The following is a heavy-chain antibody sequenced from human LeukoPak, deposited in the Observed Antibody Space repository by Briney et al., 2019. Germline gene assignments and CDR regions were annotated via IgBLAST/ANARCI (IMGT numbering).Heavy chain of an antibody. CDR3: ARASVGAATFDY. D-gene: IGHD1-26*01. CDR1: GYTFTSYY. Sequence: ASVKVSCKASGYTFTSYYMHWVRQAPGQGLEWMGIINPSGGSTSYAQKFQGRVTMTRDMPTSTVYMELSSLRSEDTAVYYCARASVGAATFDYWGQGTLVTVSS. V-gene: IGHV1-46*01. CDR2: INPSGGST. J-gene: IGHJ4*02.